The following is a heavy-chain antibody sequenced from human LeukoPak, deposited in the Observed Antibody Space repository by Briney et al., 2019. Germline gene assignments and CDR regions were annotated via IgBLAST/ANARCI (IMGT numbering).Heavy chain of an antibody. CDR3: ARDLGRDSGWYY. CDR1: GYSFTGHY. D-gene: IGHD6-19*01. V-gene: IGHV1-2*02. Sequence: ASVKVSCKASGYSFTGHYMHWVRQAPGQGLEWMGWINPKSGGTNYAQKFQGRVTITADKSTSTAYMELSSLRSEDTAVYYCARDLGRDSGWYYWGQGTLVTVSS. J-gene: IGHJ4*02. CDR2: INPKSGGT.